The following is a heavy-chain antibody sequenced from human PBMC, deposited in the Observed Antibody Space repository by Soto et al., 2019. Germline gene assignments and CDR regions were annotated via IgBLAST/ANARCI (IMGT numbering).Heavy chain of an antibody. CDR1: GYSFISYW. CDR3: ARNMITFGGVIVDEYYFDY. D-gene: IGHD3-16*02. Sequence: PGESLKISCKCSGYSFISYWIGWVRQMPGKGLEWMGIIYPGDSDTRYSPSFQGQVTISADKSISTAYLQWSSLKASDTAMYYCARNMITFGGVIVDEYYFDYWGQGTLVTVSS. V-gene: IGHV5-51*01. J-gene: IGHJ4*02. CDR2: IYPGDSDT.